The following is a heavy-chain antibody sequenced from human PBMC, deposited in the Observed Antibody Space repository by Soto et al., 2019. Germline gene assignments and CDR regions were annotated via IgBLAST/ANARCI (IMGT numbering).Heavy chain of an antibody. CDR1: GGSINSYY. V-gene: IGHV4-4*07. J-gene: IGHJ5*02. CDR3: ARDYWRAVEYWFDP. D-gene: IGHD6-19*01. CDR2: IYTSGSA. Sequence: PSETLSLTCTVSGGSINSYYWSWIRQPAGKGLEWIGHIYTSGSANYNPSLKSRSTMSIDTSKKQFSLKLTSVTAADTAVYYCARDYWRAVEYWFDPWGQGTLVTVSS.